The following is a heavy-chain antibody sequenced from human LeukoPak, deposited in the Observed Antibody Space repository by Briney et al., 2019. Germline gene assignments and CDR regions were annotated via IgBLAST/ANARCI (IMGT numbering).Heavy chain of an antibody. J-gene: IGHJ4*02. CDR3: ARDFPTDLLNWNSGYDYFDY. Sequence: PGGSLRLSCAASGFTFSSYAMSWVRQAPGEGLGWVSAISGSGGSTYYADSVKGRFTISRDNSKNTLYLQMNSLRSDDTAVYYCARDFPTDLLNWNSGYDYFDYWGQGTLVTVSS. V-gene: IGHV3-23*01. D-gene: IGHD5-12*01. CDR2: ISGSGGST. CDR1: GFTFSSYA.